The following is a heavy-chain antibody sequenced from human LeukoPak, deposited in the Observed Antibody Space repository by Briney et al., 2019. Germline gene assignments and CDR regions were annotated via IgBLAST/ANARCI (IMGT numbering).Heavy chain of an antibody. CDR3: ASRIRYADY. Sequence: KVSCKASGGTFSSYTFSWVGQAPGQGLEWMGGIIPIFGTANYAQKFQGRVTITADESTSTAYMELSSLRSEDTAVYYCASRIRYADYWGQGTLVTVSS. D-gene: IGHD3-9*01. J-gene: IGHJ4*02. CDR1: GGTFSSYT. CDR2: IIPIFGTA. V-gene: IGHV1-69*01.